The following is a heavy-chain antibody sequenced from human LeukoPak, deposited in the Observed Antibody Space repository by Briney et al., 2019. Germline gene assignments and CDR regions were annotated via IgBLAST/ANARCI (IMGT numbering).Heavy chain of an antibody. D-gene: IGHD3-22*01. Sequence: SETLSLTCTVSGGSISSSSYYWGWIRQPPGKGLEWIGSIYYSGSTYYNPSLKSRVTISVDTSKNQFSLKLSSVTAADTAVYYRARWVYDSSGYVDYWGQGTLVTVSS. CDR2: IYYSGST. V-gene: IGHV4-39*07. CDR1: GGSISSSSYY. J-gene: IGHJ4*02. CDR3: ARWVYDSSGYVDY.